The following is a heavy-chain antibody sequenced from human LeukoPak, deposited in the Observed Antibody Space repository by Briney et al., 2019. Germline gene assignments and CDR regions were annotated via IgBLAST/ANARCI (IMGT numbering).Heavy chain of an antibody. Sequence: GGSLRLSCAASGLSVSNNYMSWVRQAPGKGLEWVSVIYSDGSTYYADSVKGRFTISRDNSKNTLYLQISSLRADDTAVYYCARHYSSGWYYFDYWGQGTLVTVSS. V-gene: IGHV3-53*01. J-gene: IGHJ4*02. CDR1: GLSVSNNY. CDR2: IYSDGST. CDR3: ARHYSSGWYYFDY. D-gene: IGHD6-19*01.